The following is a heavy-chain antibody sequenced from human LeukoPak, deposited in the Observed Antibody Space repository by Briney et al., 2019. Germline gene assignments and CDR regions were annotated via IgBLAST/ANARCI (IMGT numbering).Heavy chain of an antibody. CDR3: AHTTWGWSFDI. CDR2: IYWDDDK. J-gene: IGHJ3*02. CDR1: GFSLTTSGVA. V-gene: IGHV2-5*02. Sequence: SGPTLVKPTQTLMLTCTFSGFSLTTSGVAVGWTRQPPGKALEWLAVIYWDDDKRYSPSLKSRLTVSKDTSKNQVVLTMTSLDPEDTATYYCAHTTWGWSFDIWGQGTVVTVSS. D-gene: IGHD7-27*01.